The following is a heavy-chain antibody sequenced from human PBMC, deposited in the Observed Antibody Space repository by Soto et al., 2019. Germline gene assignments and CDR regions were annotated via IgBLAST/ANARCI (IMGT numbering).Heavy chain of an antibody. J-gene: IGHJ6*02. CDR2: ISYDGSNK. V-gene: IGHV3-30*18. CDR3: AKDERRTTVTTLHV. Sequence: GGSLRLSCAASGFTFSDYYMSWIRQAPGKGLEWVAVISYDGSNKYYADSVKGRFTISRDNSKNTLYLQMKSLRAEDTAVYYCAKDERRTTVTTLHVWGQGTTVTVSS. D-gene: IGHD4-17*01. CDR1: GFTFSDYY.